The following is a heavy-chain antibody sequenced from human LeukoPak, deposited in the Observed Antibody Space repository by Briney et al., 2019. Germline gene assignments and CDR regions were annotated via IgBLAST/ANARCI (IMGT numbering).Heavy chain of an antibody. CDR1: GFTFNTLN. D-gene: IGHD3-9*01. CDR2: ITRGGDYI. V-gene: IGHV3-21*01. Sequence: GGSLRLSCAASGFTFNTLNMNWVRQAPGKGLEWVSSITRGGDYISYADSVKGRFTTSRDHATNSLSLQLNSLRVEDTAVYYCARGHYDVLAASYKWTPDYWGQGTLVTVSS. CDR3: ARGHYDVLAASYKWTPDY. J-gene: IGHJ4*02.